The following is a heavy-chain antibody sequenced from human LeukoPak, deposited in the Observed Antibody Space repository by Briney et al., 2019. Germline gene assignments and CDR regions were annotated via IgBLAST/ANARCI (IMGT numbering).Heavy chain of an antibody. CDR2: IKQDGGEK. Sequence: GGSLRLSCADSGITFSSYWMSWVRQAPGKGLEWVANIKQDGGEKYYVDSVKGRFTISRDNAKNSLYLQMNNLRVEDTAVYYCARDGRPLDYWGQGTLVIVSS. V-gene: IGHV3-7*03. J-gene: IGHJ4*02. CDR1: GITFSSYW. CDR3: ARDGRPLDY.